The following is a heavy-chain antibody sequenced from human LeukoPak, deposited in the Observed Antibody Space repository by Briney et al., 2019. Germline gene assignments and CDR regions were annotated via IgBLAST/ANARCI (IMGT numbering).Heavy chain of an antibody. D-gene: IGHD3-3*01. CDR2: IIPIFGTA. V-gene: IGHV1-69*13. CDR1: GGTFSSYA. CDR3: ATDLTGITIFGVAPGY. Sequence: GASVKVSCKASGGTFSSYAISWVRQAPGQGLEWMGGIIPIFGTANYAQKFQGRVTITADESTSTAYMELSSLRSEDTAVYYCATDLTGITIFGVAPGYWGQGTLVTVSS. J-gene: IGHJ4*02.